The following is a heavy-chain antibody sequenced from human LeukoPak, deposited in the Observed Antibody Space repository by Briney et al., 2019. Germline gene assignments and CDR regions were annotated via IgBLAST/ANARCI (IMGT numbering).Heavy chain of an antibody. Sequence: GGSLRLSCKTSGFTFSSYSMNWVRQAPGKGLEWVSSISSSSTYIYYAESMKGRFTISRDNAKNSLYLQMNSLGAEDTAVYYCARDCGGDCYCNWGQGTLVTVSS. CDR1: GFTFSSYS. CDR3: ARDCGGDCYCN. J-gene: IGHJ4*02. V-gene: IGHV3-21*01. D-gene: IGHD2-21*02. CDR2: ISSSSTYI.